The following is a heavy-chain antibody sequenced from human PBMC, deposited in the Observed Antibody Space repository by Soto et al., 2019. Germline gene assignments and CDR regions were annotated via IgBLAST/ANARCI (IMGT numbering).Heavy chain of an antibody. V-gene: IGHV1-8*01. Sequence: QVQLVQSGAEVKRSGASVRISCKASGYTFNRHDINWVRQATGQGPEWIGWMNPNSGNTGYAQKFQGKVTMTRDSTITTASMDLSSLTSEDTAIYYCAREGLYGSIQDNTFDIWGQGTMLSVSS. J-gene: IGHJ3*02. CDR3: AREGLYGSIQDNTFDI. CDR1: GYTFNRHD. D-gene: IGHD6-19*01. CDR2: MNPNSGNT.